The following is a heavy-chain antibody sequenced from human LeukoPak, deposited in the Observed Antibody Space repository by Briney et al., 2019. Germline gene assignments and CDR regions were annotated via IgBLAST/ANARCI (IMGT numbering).Heavy chain of an antibody. J-gene: IGHJ6*02. V-gene: IGHV1-46*01. CDR2: INPSGGST. CDR1: GYTFTSYY. CDR3: ARDWADIVVVPAAIQDYYYGMDV. Sequence: RXSVTVSCKASGYTFTSYYMHWVRQAPGQGLEWMGIINPSGGSTSYAQKFQGRVTMTRDTSTSTVYMELSSLRSEDTAVYYCARDWADIVVVPAAIQDYYYGMDVWGQGTTVTVSS. D-gene: IGHD2-2*02.